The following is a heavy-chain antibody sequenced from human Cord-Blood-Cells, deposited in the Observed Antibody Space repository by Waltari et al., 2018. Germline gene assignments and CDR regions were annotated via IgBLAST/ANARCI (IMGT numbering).Heavy chain of an antibody. D-gene: IGHD5-18*01. V-gene: IGHV4-34*01. J-gene: IGHJ6*03. Sequence: QVQLQQWGAGLLKPSETLSLTCAVYGGSFSGSYWSWIRQPPGKGLEWIGEINHSGSTNYNPSLKSRVTISVDTSKNQFSLKLSSVTAADTAVYYCARGAPGYSYGPYYYYYYMDVWGKGTTVTVSS. CDR2: INHSGST. CDR3: ARGAPGYSYGPYYYYYYMDV. CDR1: GGSFSGSY.